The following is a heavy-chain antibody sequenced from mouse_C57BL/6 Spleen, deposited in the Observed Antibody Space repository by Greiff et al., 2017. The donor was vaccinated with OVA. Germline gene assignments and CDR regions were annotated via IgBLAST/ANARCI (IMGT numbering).Heavy chain of an antibody. V-gene: IGHV3-6*01. D-gene: IGHD3-2*02. CDR1: GYSITSGYY. CDR3: ARDSSGYFDY. J-gene: IGHJ2*01. CDR2: ISYDGSN. Sequence: EVKLMESGPGLVKPSQSLSLTCSVTGYSITSGYYWNWIRQFPGNKLEWMGYISYDGSNNYNPSLKNRISLTRDTSKNQFFLKLNSVTTEDTATYYCARDSSGYFDYWGQGTTLTVSS.